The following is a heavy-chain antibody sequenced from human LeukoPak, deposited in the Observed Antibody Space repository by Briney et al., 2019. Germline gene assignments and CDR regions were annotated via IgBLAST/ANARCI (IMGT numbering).Heavy chain of an antibody. CDR1: GDSISSNSAT. D-gene: IGHD7-27*01. J-gene: IGHJ2*01. CDR2: TYYRSKWYN. Sequence: SQTLSLTCATSGDSISSNSATWNWIRQSPSRGLEWLGRTYYRSKWYNDYALSVKSRITINPDTSKNQFSLHLNSVTPEDTAVYYCARGARANWGSEDYWYFDLWGRGTLVTVSS. V-gene: IGHV6-1*01. CDR3: ARGARANWGSEDYWYFDL.